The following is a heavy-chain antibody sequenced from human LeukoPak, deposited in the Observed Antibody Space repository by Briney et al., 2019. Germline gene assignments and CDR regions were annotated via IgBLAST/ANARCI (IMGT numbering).Heavy chain of an antibody. J-gene: IGHJ4*02. Sequence: ASVKVSCKASGYTFTGNYMHWVRQAPGQGLEWMGWINPNSGGTNYAQKFQGRVTMTRDTSISTAYMELSRLRSDDTAVYYCARDMGPMVRGVIGYWGQGTLVTVSS. D-gene: IGHD3-10*01. CDR3: ARDMGPMVRGVIGY. CDR1: GYTFTGNY. V-gene: IGHV1-2*02. CDR2: INPNSGGT.